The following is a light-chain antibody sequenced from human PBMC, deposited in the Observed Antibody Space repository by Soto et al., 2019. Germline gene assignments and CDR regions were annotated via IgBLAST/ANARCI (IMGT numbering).Light chain of an antibody. V-gene: IGKV3-20*01. CDR2: GAS. CDR3: QQYGSSPGYT. CDR1: QSVSSSY. J-gene: IGKJ2*01. Sequence: EIVLTQSPSTLSLSPGERATLSCRASQSVSSSYLAWYQQKPGQAPRLLIYGASSRATGIPDRFSGSGSGTDFTLTIRRLEPEDFAVYYCQQYGSSPGYTFGQGTKLEIK.